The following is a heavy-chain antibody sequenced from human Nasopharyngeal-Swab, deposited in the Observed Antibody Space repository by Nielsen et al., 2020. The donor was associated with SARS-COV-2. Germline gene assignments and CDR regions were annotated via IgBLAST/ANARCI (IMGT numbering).Heavy chain of an antibody. J-gene: IGHJ6*02. CDR2: ISSSSSYI. CDR3: ARDQRRDYDFWSGYYVRTGYGMDV. Sequence: VRQAPGKGLKWVSSISSSSSYIYYADSVKGRFTISRDNAKNSLYLQMNSLRAEDTAVYYCARDQRRDYDFWSGYYVRTGYGMDVWGQGTTVTVSS. D-gene: IGHD3-3*01. V-gene: IGHV3-21*01.